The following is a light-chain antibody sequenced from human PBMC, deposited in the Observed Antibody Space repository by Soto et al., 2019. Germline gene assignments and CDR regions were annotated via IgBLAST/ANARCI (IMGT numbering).Light chain of an antibody. CDR2: WAS. V-gene: IGKV4-1*01. Sequence: DTVMTQSPDSLTVSLGERATINCKSSQSVLYTAINKNYLGWYQQKPGQPPKLLIYWASTRASGVPDRFIGSASGTDFTLTISSLQPEAAAVYYCQQYFTTPITFGQGTRLEI. J-gene: IGKJ5*01. CDR1: QSVLYTAINKNY. CDR3: QQYFTTPIT.